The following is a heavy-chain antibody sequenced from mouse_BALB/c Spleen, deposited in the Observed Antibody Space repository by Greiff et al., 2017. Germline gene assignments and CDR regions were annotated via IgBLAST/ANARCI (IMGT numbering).Heavy chain of an antibody. CDR1: GYAFTNYL. D-gene: IGHD2-4*01. J-gene: IGHJ2*01. V-gene: IGHV1-54*01. CDR2: INPGSGGT. CDR3: ARSRDYDYLDY. Sequence: VQLQQSGAELVRPGTSVKVSCKASGYAFTNYLIEWVKQRPGQGLEWIGVINPGSGGTNYNEKFKGKATLTADKSSSTAYMQLSSLTSDDSAVYFCARSRDYDYLDYWGQGTTLTVSS.